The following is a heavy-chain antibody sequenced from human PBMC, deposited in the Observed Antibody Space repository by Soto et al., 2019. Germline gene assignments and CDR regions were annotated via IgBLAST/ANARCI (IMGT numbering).Heavy chain of an antibody. CDR3: AKATPAKFDY. Sequence: EVQLVESGGGLVQPGGSLRLSCVASGFTVSSKSMTWVRQAPGKCLEWVSVIYSGGDTYYADSVKGRFTISRDNSKNTLLLQMNSVRDEDTAVYYCAKATPAKFDYWGQGSLVTVSS. CDR1: GFTVSSKS. J-gene: IGHJ4*02. D-gene: IGHD2-2*01. V-gene: IGHV3-66*01. CDR2: IYSGGDT.